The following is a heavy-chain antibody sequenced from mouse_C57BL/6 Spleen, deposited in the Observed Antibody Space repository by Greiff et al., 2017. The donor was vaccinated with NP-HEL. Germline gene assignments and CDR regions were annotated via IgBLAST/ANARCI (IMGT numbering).Heavy chain of an antibody. J-gene: IGHJ2*01. CDR1: GYTFTSYW. D-gene: IGHD1-1*01. V-gene: IGHV1-53*01. CDR2: INPSNGGT. CDR3: ARGYDGSSYYFDY. Sequence: VQLQQSGTELVKPGASVKLSCKASGYTFTSYWMHWVKQRPGQGLEWIGNINPSNGGTNYNEKFKSKATLTVDKSSSTAYMQLSSLTSEDSAVYYGARGYDGSSYYFDYWGQGTTLTVSS.